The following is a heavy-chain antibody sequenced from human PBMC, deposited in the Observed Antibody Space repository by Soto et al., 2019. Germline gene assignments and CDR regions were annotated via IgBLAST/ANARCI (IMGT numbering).Heavy chain of an antibody. CDR2: ISYDGSNK. CDR1: GFTFSSYG. CDR3: AKYGS. D-gene: IGHD1-1*01. Sequence: QVQLVESGGGVVQPGRSLRLSCAASGFTFSSYGMHWVRQAPGKGLEWVAVISYDGSNKYYADSVKGRFTISRDNSKNTLYLQMNSLRAEDTAGYYCAKYGSWGQGTLVTVSS. V-gene: IGHV3-30*18. J-gene: IGHJ4*02.